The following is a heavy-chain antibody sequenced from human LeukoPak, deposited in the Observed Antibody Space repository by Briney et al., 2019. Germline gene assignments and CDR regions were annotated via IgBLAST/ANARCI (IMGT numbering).Heavy chain of an antibody. J-gene: IGHJ6*04. CDR1: GFTFSSYW. V-gene: IGHV3-74*01. D-gene: IGHD6-6*01. Sequence: GGSLRLPCAASGFTFSSYWMFWVRQAPGKGLVWVSRINTDGSITNYADSVKGRFTISRDNAKNMVYLQMNSLRADDTAVYYCARDVFYGQLVDVWGKGTTVTVSS. CDR2: INTDGSIT. CDR3: ARDVFYGQLVDV.